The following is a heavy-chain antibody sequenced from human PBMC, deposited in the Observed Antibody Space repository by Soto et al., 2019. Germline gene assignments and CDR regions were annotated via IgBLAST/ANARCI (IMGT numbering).Heavy chain of an antibody. CDR2: IDPNSGGT. Sequence: ASVKVSCKASGYTFTSYYIHWVRQAPGQGLEYVGMIDPNSGGTNYAQKFQGRVSMTRDTSTSSVYMELSSLRSEDTAVYYCTREKDNTYFFDYWGQGTLVTVSS. D-gene: IGHD2-15*01. CDR1: GYTFTSYY. CDR3: TREKDNTYFFDY. J-gene: IGHJ4*02. V-gene: IGHV1-46*03.